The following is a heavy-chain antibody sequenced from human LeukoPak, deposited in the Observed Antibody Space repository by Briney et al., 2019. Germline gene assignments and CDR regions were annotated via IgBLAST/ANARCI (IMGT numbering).Heavy chain of an antibody. CDR2: ISSSGSTI. V-gene: IGHV3-48*03. D-gene: IGHD6-19*01. J-gene: IGHJ6*02. CDR1: GFTFSSYE. CDR3: ARHIAVAGTGIFSYYYYYGMDV. Sequence: GGSLRLSCAASGFTFSSYEMNWVRQAPGKGLEWVSYISSSGSTIYYADSVKGRFTTSRDNAKNSLYLQMNSLRAEDTAVYYCARHIAVAGTGIFSYYYYYGMDVWGQGTTVTVSS.